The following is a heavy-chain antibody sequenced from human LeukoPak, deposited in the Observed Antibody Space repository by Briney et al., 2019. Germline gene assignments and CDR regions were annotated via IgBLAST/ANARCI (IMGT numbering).Heavy chain of an antibody. J-gene: IGHJ4*02. V-gene: IGHV1-69*01. CDR2: IIPSFGTA. CDR1: GGTFSSYA. Sequence: SVKVSCKASGGTFSSYAISWVRQAPGQGLEWMGGIIPSFGTANYAKKFQGRVTITADESTSTAYMELSSLRSEDTAVYYCARAVRVVATTTFDYWGQGTLVTVSS. CDR3: ARAVRVVATTTFDY. D-gene: IGHD5-24*01.